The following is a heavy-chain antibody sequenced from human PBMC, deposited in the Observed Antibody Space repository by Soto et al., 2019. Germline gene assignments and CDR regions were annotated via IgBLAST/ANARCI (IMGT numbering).Heavy chain of an antibody. D-gene: IGHD4-17*01. V-gene: IGHV4-34*01. Sequence: SETLSLTCAVYGGSFSGYYWSWIRQPPGKGLEWIGEINHSGSTNYNPSLKSRVTISVDTSKNQFSLKLSSVTAADTAVYYCARASYGDSFGYYFDYWGQGTLVTVSS. CDR2: INHSGST. J-gene: IGHJ4*02. CDR3: ARASYGDSFGYYFDY. CDR1: GGSFSGYY.